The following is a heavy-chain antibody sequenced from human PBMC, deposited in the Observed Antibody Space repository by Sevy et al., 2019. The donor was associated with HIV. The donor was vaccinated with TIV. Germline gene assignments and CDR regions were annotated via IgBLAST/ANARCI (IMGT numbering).Heavy chain of an antibody. J-gene: IGHJ6*03. Sequence: SETLSLTCTVSGGXISSYYWXXIRQPPXKXLEWXXXIYXXGSTNYNPSLKSRVTISVDTSKNQFSLKLSSVTAADTXXYYCARGYYDSXGYYPHYYYYYMDVWGKGTTVTVSS. V-gene: IGHV4-59*01. CDR1: GGXISSYY. D-gene: IGHD3-22*01. CDR3: ARGYYDSXGYYPHYYYYYMDV. CDR2: IYXXGST.